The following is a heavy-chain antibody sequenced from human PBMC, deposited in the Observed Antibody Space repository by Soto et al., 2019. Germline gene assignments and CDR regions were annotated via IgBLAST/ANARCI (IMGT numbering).Heavy chain of an antibody. CDR2: ISWNSGNI. Sequence: GGSLRLSCAASGFTFDDYAMHWVRQAPGKGLEWVSGISWNSGNIAYADSMKGRFTISRDNAKNSLYLQMNSLRAEDTAFYYCAKSTAAAGYNWFDPWGQGTLVTVSS. CDR1: GFTFDDYA. CDR3: AKSTAAAGYNWFDP. V-gene: IGHV3-9*01. J-gene: IGHJ5*02. D-gene: IGHD6-13*01.